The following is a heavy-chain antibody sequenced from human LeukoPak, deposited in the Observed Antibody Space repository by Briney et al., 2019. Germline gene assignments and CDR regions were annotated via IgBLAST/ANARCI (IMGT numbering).Heavy chain of an antibody. CDR3: ARDRYGANSPFDY. CDR1: GFTFSSYA. CDR2: ISGSGATT. V-gene: IGHV3-23*01. Sequence: GGSLRLSCAASGFTFSSYAMSWVRQAPGKGLEWVSAISGSGATTYYTDSVKGRFTISRDNSKNTLYLQMNSLRAEDTAVYYCARDRYGANSPFDYWGQGTLVTVSS. J-gene: IGHJ4*02. D-gene: IGHD4-23*01.